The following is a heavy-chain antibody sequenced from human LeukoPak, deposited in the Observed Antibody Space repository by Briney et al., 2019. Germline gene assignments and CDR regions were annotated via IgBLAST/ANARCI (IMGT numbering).Heavy chain of an antibody. CDR2: INPNSGGT. V-gene: IGHV1-2*02. D-gene: IGHD1-20*01. J-gene: IGHJ4*02. CDR3: ARVTLTGTTGY. Sequence: ASVKVSFKASGGTFSSYAISWVRQAPGQGLEWMGWINPNSGGTNYAQKFQGRVTMTRDTSISTAYMELSRLKSDDTAVYYCARVTLTGTTGYWGQGTLVTVSS. CDR1: GGTFSSYA.